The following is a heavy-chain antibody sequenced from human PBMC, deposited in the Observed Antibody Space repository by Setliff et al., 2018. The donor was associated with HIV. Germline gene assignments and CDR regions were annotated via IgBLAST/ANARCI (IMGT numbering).Heavy chain of an antibody. CDR1: GYSISSGYY. Sequence: PSETLSLTCTVSGYSISSGYYWGWIRQPPGKGLEWIGSIYHSGSTNYNPSLKSRFTISRDNAKNTLYLQMNSLRAEDTAVYYCVRDSYDSRYFYGMDVWGHGTTVTVSS. D-gene: IGHD3-3*01. CDR3: VRDSYDSRYFYGMDV. J-gene: IGHJ6*02. V-gene: IGHV4-38-2*02. CDR2: IYHSGST.